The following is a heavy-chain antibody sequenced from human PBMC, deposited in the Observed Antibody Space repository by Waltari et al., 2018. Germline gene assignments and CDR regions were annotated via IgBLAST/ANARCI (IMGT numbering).Heavy chain of an antibody. J-gene: IGHJ4*02. CDR2: MSAGGGTT. V-gene: IGHV3-23*01. CDR1: GFTLSSYA. Sequence: EVQLLESGGGLVQPGGSLRLSCAASGFTLSSYAMSWVREAPGEGRGWVSSMSAGGGTTDHGGSGEGRFTISRDNSKNTLYLQMNSLRADDTAVYYCAKDRGYFDWLILDYWGQGTLVTVSS. D-gene: IGHD3-9*01. CDR3: AKDRGYFDWLILDY.